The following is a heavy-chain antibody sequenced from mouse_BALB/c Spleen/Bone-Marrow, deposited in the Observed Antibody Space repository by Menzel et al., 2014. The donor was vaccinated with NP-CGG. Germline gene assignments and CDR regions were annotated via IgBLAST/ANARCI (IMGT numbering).Heavy chain of an antibody. Sequence: EVKLMESGPELVKPGASVKISCKASGYTFTDYNMHWVKQSHGKSLEWIGYIYHNNGGTGDNQKFKNKATLTEDNPASTACRELRRLTSEASAVYYCARGSSTLYYYTRDYWGQGTSVTVSS. V-gene: IGHV1S29*02. CDR2: IYHNNGGT. CDR3: ARGSSTLYYYTRDY. CDR1: GYTFTDYN. J-gene: IGHJ4*01. D-gene: IGHD5-1*01.